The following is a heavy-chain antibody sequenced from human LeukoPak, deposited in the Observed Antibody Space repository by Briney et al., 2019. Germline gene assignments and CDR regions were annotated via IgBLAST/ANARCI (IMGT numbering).Heavy chain of an antibody. J-gene: IGHJ6*02. D-gene: IGHD3-22*01. V-gene: IGHV1-69*04. CDR2: IIPMLSIT. Sequence: SVKVSCKASGGTFRSYAIDWVRQAPGQGLEWMGRIIPMLSITNYAQKLQGRVTITADKSTNTAYMELSSLRSEDTAVYYCATYNVDYYDTSDGMDVWGQGTTVTVSS. CDR1: GGTFRSYA. CDR3: ATYNVDYYDTSDGMDV.